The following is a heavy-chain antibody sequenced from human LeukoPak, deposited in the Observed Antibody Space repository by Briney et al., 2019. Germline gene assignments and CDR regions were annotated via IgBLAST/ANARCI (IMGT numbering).Heavy chain of an antibody. V-gene: IGHV3-66*01. CDR3: AGDKDA. Sequence: SLRLSCVVSGLTVSNNYMSWVRQAPGKGLEWVSVIYSDGTTRNSDSVKGRFTIYRDNCKNTVYLQMDSLRAEDTAVYYCAGDKDAWGQGTLVTVSS. CDR2: IYSDGTT. CDR1: GLTVSNNY. J-gene: IGHJ5*02.